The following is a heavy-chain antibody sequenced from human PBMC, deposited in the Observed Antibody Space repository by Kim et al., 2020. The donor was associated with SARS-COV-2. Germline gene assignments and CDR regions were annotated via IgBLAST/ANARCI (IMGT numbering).Heavy chain of an antibody. D-gene: IGHD6-13*01. J-gene: IGHJ4*02. CDR1: GGSFSGYY. V-gene: IGHV4-34*01. CDR2: INHSGST. Sequence: SETLSLTCAVYGGSFSGYYWSWIRQPPGKGLEWIGEINHSGSTNYNPSLKSRVTISVDTSKNQFSLKLSSVTAADTAVYYCAREEVEAEGLDYWGQGTLVTVSS. CDR3: AREEVEAEGLDY.